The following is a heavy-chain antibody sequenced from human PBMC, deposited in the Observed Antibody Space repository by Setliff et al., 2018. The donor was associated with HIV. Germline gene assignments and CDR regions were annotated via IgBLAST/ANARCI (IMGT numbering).Heavy chain of an antibody. V-gene: IGHV4-61*01. CDR1: GGSINSDHYF. Sequence: SETLSLTCTISGGSINSDHYFWSWIRQPPGKGLEWIGYIYNSRSTNYHPSLKSRLTISVDTSKNQFSLKLSSVTAADTAVYYCARDLRFDPWGQGTLVTVSS. J-gene: IGHJ5*02. CDR3: ARDLRFDP. CDR2: IYNSRST.